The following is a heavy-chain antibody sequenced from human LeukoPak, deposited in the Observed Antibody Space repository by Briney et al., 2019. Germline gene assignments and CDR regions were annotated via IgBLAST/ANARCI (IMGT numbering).Heavy chain of an antibody. CDR2: ISVSGGST. Sequence: PGGSLRLSCAASGFTFSSYAMSWVRQAPGKGLEWVSVISVSGGSTYYADSVKGRFTISRDNSKTTLYLQMNSLRAEDTAVYYCAKKYSGTYYAHLDYWGQGTLVTVSS. V-gene: IGHV3-23*01. D-gene: IGHD1-26*01. CDR1: GFTFSSYA. J-gene: IGHJ4*02. CDR3: AKKYSGTYYAHLDY.